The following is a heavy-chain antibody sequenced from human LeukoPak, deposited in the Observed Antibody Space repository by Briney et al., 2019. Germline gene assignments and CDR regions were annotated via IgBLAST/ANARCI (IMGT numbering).Heavy chain of an antibody. Sequence: GEPLQISCKGSGYRFTSYWIGGVRQLPGKGLEWMGIFYTGDSDTRYSPSLQGQVTISADKSISPAYLQWSSLKASDTAMYYCARHPDSSSWSGGMDVWGQGTTVTVSS. D-gene: IGHD6-13*01. CDR2: FYTGDSDT. CDR3: ARHPDSSSWSGGMDV. J-gene: IGHJ6*02. V-gene: IGHV5-51*01. CDR1: GYRFTSYW.